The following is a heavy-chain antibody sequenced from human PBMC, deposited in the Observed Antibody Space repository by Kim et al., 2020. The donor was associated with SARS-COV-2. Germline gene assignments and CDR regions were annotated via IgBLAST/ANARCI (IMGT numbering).Heavy chain of an antibody. Sequence: GGSLRLSCAASGFIVSSNHMSWVRQAPGKGLEWVSVIYSGGRTYYTDSVKGRFTISRDNSKNTLYLQMNSLRAEDTAVYYCARDVNYRLFWGQGTLVTVSS. CDR2: IYSGGRT. CDR1: GFIVSSNH. J-gene: IGHJ4*02. CDR3: ARDVNYRLF. D-gene: IGHD2-21*01. V-gene: IGHV3-53*01.